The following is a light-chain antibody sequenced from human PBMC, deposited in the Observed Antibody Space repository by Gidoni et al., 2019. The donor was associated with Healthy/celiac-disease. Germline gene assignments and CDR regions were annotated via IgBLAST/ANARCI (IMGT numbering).Light chain of an antibody. CDR3: QAWDSSTVV. V-gene: IGLV3-1*01. Sequence: YELTQPPSVSVSPGQTASITCSGDKVGDKYACWYQQKPGQSPVLVIYQDSKRPSGIPERFSGSNSGNTATLTISGTQAMDGADYYCQAWDSSTVVFGGGTKLTVL. CDR2: QDS. J-gene: IGLJ2*01. CDR1: KVGDKY.